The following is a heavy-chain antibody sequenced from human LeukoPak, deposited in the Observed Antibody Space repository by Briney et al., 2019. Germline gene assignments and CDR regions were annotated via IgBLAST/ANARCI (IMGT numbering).Heavy chain of an antibody. J-gene: IGHJ5*02. Sequence: SETLSLTCTVSGGSTSSYYWSWIRQPPGKGLEWIGYIYYSGSTNYNPSLKSRVTISVDTSKNQFSLKLSSVTAADTAVYYCARDERRTLYYDFWSGSRGWFDPWGQGTLVTVSS. CDR1: GGSTSSYY. D-gene: IGHD3-3*01. V-gene: IGHV4-59*01. CDR3: ARDERRTLYYDFWSGSRGWFDP. CDR2: IYYSGST.